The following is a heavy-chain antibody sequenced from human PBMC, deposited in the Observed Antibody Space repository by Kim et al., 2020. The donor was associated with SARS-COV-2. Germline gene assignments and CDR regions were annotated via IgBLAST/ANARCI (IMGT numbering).Heavy chain of an antibody. D-gene: IGHD6-13*01. Sequence: SETLSLTCTVSRGSISSSSYYWGWLRQPPGKGLEWIGSIYSSGSIYFNPSLKSRVTISVDTSKNQFSLKLSSVTAADTAVYYCARDSNLYSGSWYKGSFDYWGQGTLVTVSS. CDR1: RGSISSSSYY. J-gene: IGHJ4*02. CDR2: IYSSGSI. V-gene: IGHV4-39*07. CDR3: ARDSNLYSGSWYKGSFDY.